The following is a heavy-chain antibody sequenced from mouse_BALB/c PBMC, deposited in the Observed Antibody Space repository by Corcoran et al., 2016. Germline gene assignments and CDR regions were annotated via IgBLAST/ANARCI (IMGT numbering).Heavy chain of an antibody. CDR3: AYWDWYFDV. D-gene: IGHD4-1*01. CDR1: GFNIRDTY. Sequence: EVQLQQSGAELVKPGASVKLYCTASGFNIRDTYMHWVMQRPAQSLEWIGRIDPANGNTHYDPKFQGKATITADTSSNTAYLQLSSLTSEDTAVYYCAYWDWYFDVWGAGTTVTVSS. V-gene: IGHV14-3*02. J-gene: IGHJ1*01. CDR2: IDPANGNT.